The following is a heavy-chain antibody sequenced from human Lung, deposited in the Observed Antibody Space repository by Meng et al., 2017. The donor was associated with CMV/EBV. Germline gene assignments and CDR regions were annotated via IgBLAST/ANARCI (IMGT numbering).Heavy chain of an antibody. J-gene: IGHJ5*02. D-gene: IGHD1-26*01. Sequence: GGSXRLXXAASGFTFSDYYMSWIRQAPGKGLEWGSYISSSGSTIYYADPVKGRFTISRDNAKNSLYLQMNSLRAENTAAYYCASHRYCGSYDPPAWFDPWGQGXLVTVSS. CDR3: ASHRYCGSYDPPAWFDP. CDR2: ISSSGSTI. CDR1: GFTFSDYY. V-gene: IGHV3-11*01.